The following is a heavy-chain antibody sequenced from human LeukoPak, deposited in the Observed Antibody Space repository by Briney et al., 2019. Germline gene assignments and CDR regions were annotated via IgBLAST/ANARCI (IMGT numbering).Heavy chain of an antibody. J-gene: IGHJ5*02. Sequence: NSSETLSLTCTVSGGSISSYYWSWIRQPPGKGLEWIGYIYYSGSTNYNPSLKSRVTISVDTSKNQFSLKLSSVTAADTAVYYCARESFIGGYYPWFDPWGQGTLVTVSS. V-gene: IGHV4-59*01. CDR2: IYYSGST. D-gene: IGHD3-22*01. CDR3: ARESFIGGYYPWFDP. CDR1: GGSISSYY.